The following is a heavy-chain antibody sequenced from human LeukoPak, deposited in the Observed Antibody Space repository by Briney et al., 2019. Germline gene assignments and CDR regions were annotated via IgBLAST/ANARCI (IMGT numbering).Heavy chain of an antibody. CDR3: ARDRGHYYDSSGYAFDI. CDR2: TNHSGST. Sequence: PSETLSLTCAVYGGSFSGYYWSWIRQPPGKGLEWIGETNHSGSTYYNPSLKSRVTISVDRSKNQFSLKLSSVTAADTAVYYCARDRGHYYDSSGYAFDIWGQGTMVTVSS. J-gene: IGHJ3*02. D-gene: IGHD3-22*01. V-gene: IGHV4-34*01. CDR1: GGSFSGYY.